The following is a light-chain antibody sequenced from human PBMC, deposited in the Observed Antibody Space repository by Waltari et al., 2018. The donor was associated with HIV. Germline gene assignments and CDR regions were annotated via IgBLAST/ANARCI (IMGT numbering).Light chain of an antibody. V-gene: IGLV6-57*03. Sequence: NFMLTQPHSVSESPGKTVTISCTRSSGSIARNYVHWYQQRPGSAPTTVIYEDNQSPSGVPDRFSGSIDSSSSSASLTISGLKTEDEADYYCQSYDSSNHYVFGTGTKVTVL. CDR3: QSYDSSNHYV. J-gene: IGLJ1*01. CDR2: EDN. CDR1: SGSIARNY.